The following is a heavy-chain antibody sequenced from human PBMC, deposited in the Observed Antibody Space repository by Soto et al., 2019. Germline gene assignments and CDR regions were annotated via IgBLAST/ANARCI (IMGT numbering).Heavy chain of an antibody. J-gene: IGHJ5*02. CDR1: GFTFSSYA. Sequence: GGSLRLSCSASGFTFSSYAMHWVRQAPGKGLEYVSAISSNGGSTYYADSVKGRFTISRDNSKNTLYLQMSSLRAEDTAVYYCVKGGIVVVPAAIEEYNWFDPWGQGTLVTVSS. CDR2: ISSNGGST. D-gene: IGHD2-2*01. V-gene: IGHV3-64D*06. CDR3: VKGGIVVVPAAIEEYNWFDP.